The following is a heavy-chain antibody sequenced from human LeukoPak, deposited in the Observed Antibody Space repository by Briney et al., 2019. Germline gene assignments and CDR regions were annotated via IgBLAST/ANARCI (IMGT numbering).Heavy chain of an antibody. V-gene: IGHV3-23*01. D-gene: IGHD3-16*02. CDR2: VGGSGGRI. Sequence: QPGGSLRLSCAASGFTFSSYAMSWVRQAPGKGLEWVSAVGGSGGRIYYADSVKGRFTISRDNSKNTLYLQMNNLRVEDSAMYYCARDLTDRYCIDYWGQGTLVIVSS. J-gene: IGHJ4*02. CDR3: ARDLTDRYCIDY. CDR1: GFTFSSYA.